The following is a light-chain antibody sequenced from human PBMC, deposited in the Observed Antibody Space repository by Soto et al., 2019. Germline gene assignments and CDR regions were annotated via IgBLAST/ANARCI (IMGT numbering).Light chain of an antibody. CDR2: EGS. J-gene: IGLJ2*01. CDR3: CSYEGSSTSVV. Sequence: QSALTQPASVSGSPGQSITISCTGTSSDVGSYNLVSWYQQHPGKAPKLMIYEGSKRPSGVSNRFSGSKSGDTASLTISGLQAEDEADYYCCSYEGSSTSVVLRGGTKVTVL. V-gene: IGLV2-23*01. CDR1: SSDVGSYNL.